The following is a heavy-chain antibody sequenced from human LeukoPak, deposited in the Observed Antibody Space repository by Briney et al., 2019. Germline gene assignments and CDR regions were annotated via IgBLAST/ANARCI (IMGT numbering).Heavy chain of an antibody. CDR1: GGSFSGYY. CDR2: INHSGST. CDR3: PRGMYVGSSGY. V-gene: IGHV4-34*01. J-gene: IGHJ4*02. D-gene: IGHD3-22*01. Sequence: PSETLSLTCAVYGGSFSGYYWSWIRQPPGKGLEWIGEINHSGSTNYNPSLKSRVTISVDTSKYQFSLKLSSVTAADTAVYYCPRGMYVGSSGYWGQGTLVTVSS.